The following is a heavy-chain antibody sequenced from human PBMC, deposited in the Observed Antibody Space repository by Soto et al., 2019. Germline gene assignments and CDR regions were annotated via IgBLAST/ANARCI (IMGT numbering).Heavy chain of an antibody. V-gene: IGHV3-74*01. D-gene: IGHD3-22*01. CDR3: ARFGNYYDSSGYKY. CDR2: INTDGSST. Sequence: GGSLRLSCSASGFTFSSYWMHWVRQAPGKGLVWVSRINTDGSSTSYADSVKGRFTISRDNAKNTLYLQMNSLRAEDTAVHYCARFGNYYDSSGYKYWGQGILVTVSS. CDR1: GFTFSSYW. J-gene: IGHJ4*02.